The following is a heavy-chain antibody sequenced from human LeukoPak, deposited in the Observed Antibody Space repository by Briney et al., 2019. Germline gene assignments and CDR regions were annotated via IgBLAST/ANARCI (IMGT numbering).Heavy chain of an antibody. J-gene: IGHJ4*02. CDR1: GFTVITND. D-gene: IGHD1-14*01. V-gene: IGHV3-53*01. Sequence: GGSLRLSCAASGFTVITNDMTWVRQAPGKGLEWVSVLYSDGNTKYADSVQGRFTISRDNSKNTLYLEMNSLSPDDTAVYYCARGVEPLAAKTLAYWGQGTLVTVSS. CDR3: ARGVEPLAAKTLAY. CDR2: LYSDGNT.